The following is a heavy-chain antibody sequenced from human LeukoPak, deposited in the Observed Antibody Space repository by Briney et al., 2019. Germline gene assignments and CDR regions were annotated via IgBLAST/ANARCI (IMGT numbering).Heavy chain of an antibody. D-gene: IGHD2-2*01. CDR3: AKRGESCSSTNCLKYYFDY. CDR2: IGGGGVDT. Sequence: GGSLRLSCAASGFTFSSFAMSWVRQAPGKGPEWVSAIGGGGVDTYYADSVKGRFTISRDNSKNTLYLQMNILRAEDTAVYYCAKRGESCSSTNCLKYYFDYWGQGTLVTVSS. J-gene: IGHJ4*02. V-gene: IGHV3-23*01. CDR1: GFTFSSFA.